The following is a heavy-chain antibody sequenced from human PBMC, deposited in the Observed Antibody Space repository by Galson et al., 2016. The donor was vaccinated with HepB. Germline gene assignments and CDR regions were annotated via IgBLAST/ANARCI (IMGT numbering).Heavy chain of an antibody. CDR1: GFTVSSNY. Sequence: SLRLSCAASGFTVSSNYMNWVRQTPGKGLEWVSFISSGGTTYHAGSVKGRFTISRDKSKITLYLQMNSLRSEDTAVYYCATATNFYRYYGMDVWGQGTTVIVSS. CDR3: ATATNFYRYYGMDV. V-gene: IGHV3-53*01. CDR2: ISSGGTT. J-gene: IGHJ6*02.